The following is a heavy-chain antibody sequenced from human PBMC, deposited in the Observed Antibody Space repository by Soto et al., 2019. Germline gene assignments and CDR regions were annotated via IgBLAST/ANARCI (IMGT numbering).Heavy chain of an antibody. J-gene: IGHJ4*02. D-gene: IGHD6-19*01. CDR2: ISWNSGSI. V-gene: IGHV3-9*01. Sequence: GGSLRLSCAASGFTFDDYAMHWVRQAPGKGLEWVSGISWNSGSIGYADSVKGRFTISRDNAKNSLYLQMNSLRAEDTALYYCAKDIRQWLGGIFDYWGQGTLVTVSS. CDR3: AKDIRQWLGGIFDY. CDR1: GFTFDDYA.